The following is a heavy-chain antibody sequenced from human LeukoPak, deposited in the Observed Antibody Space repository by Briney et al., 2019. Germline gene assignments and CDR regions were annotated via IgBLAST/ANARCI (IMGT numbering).Heavy chain of an antibody. J-gene: IGHJ4*02. Sequence: PSGTLSLTCAVYGGSFSGYYWSWIRQPPGKGLEWIGEINHSGSTNYNPSLKSRVTISVDTSKNQFSLKLSSVTAADTAVCYCARAGGGYGSFDYWGQGTLVTVSS. D-gene: IGHD3-22*01. V-gene: IGHV4-34*01. CDR2: INHSGST. CDR3: ARAGGGYGSFDY. CDR1: GGSFSGYY.